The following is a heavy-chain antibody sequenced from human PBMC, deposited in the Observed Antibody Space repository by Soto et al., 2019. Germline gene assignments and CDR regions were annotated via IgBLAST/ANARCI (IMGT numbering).Heavy chain of an antibody. Sequence: QVQLVQSGAEVKKPGASVKVSCKASGYTFTSYDINWVRQATGQGLEWMGWMNPNSGNTAYAQKFQGRVTMTRNTSLSPPSMELSSLRSGAPALYYCARERTGPNYFDYWAREPWSPSPQ. CDR2: MNPNSGNT. D-gene: IGHD1-7*01. J-gene: IGHJ4*02. CDR3: ARERTGPNYFDY. CDR1: GYTFTSYD. V-gene: IGHV1-8*01.